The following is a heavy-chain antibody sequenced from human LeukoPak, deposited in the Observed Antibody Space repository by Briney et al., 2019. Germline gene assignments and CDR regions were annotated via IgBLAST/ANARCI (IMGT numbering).Heavy chain of an antibody. CDR3: ASHSGYHDY. CDR2: IYHSGST. CDR1: GYSISSGYY. Sequence: SETLSLTCTVSGYSISSGYYWGWIRQPPGKGLEWIGSIYHSGSTNYNPSLKSRVTISVDTSKNQFSLKLSSVTAADTAVYYCASHSGYHDYWGQGTLVTVSS. D-gene: IGHD3-9*01. J-gene: IGHJ4*02. V-gene: IGHV4-38-2*02.